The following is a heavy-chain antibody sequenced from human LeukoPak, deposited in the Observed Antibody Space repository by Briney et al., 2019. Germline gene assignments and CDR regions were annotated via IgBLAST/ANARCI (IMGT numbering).Heavy chain of an antibody. CDR2: IWYDGSNE. J-gene: IGHJ4*02. Sequence: PGGSLRLSSAASSGLMFSSHGMHLVRQAPGKGLEWVAVIWYDGSNEYYADSVKGRFTISRDNSKNTLYLQMNSLRAEDTAVYYCARARNNYDSSGYSALDYWGQGTLVTVSS. D-gene: IGHD3-22*01. CDR1: GLMFSSHG. V-gene: IGHV3-33*01. CDR3: ARARNNYDSSGYSALDY.